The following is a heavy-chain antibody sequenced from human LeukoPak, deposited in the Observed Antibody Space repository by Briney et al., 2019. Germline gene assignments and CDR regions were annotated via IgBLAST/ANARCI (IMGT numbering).Heavy chain of an antibody. J-gene: IGHJ4*02. Sequence: PAETLSLTCTVCGGSISSSSDFGGWSRQPAGEGVEWIGSSCYSGSTYYNPSLKSRVTISVDTPKNQFSLKLSSVTAADTAVYDCARRRGAWPFDYWGQRTLVTVSS. CDR1: GGSISSSSDF. D-gene: IGHD3-10*01. CDR3: ARRRGAWPFDY. CDR2: SCYSGST. V-gene: IGHV4-39*01.